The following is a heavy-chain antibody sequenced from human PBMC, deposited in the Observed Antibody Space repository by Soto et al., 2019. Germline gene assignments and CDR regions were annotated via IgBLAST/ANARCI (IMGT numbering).Heavy chain of an antibody. CDR3: ACSLVRGVIQAFDI. V-gene: IGHV4-39*01. CDR2: IYYSGST. J-gene: IGHJ3*02. CDR1: GGSISSSSYY. Sequence: SETLSLTCTVSGGSISSSSYYWGWIRQPPGKGLEWIGSIYYSGSTYYNPSLKSRVTISVDTSKNQFSLKLSSVTAADTAVYYCACSLVRGVIQAFDIWGQGTMVTVSS. D-gene: IGHD3-10*01.